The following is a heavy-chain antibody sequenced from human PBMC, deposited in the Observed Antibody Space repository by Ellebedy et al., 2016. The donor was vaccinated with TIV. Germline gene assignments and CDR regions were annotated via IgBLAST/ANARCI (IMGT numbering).Heavy chain of an antibody. CDR2: IYPGDSDT. CDR3: ARGDRGSGWYWDK. D-gene: IGHD6-19*01. CDR1: GYSFISYW. J-gene: IGHJ4*02. V-gene: IGHV5-51*01. Sequence: PGGSLRLSCKGSGYSFISYWIGWVRQMPGKGLEWMGYIYPGDSDTRYSPSFQGQVTISVDKSISTAYLQWSSLEASDTAIYYCARGDRGSGWYWDKWGQGTLVTVSS.